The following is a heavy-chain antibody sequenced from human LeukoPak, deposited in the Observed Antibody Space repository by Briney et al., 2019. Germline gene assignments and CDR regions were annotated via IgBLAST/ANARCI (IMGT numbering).Heavy chain of an antibody. CDR2: ISGSGGST. V-gene: IGHV3-23*01. J-gene: IGHJ5*02. D-gene: IGHD7-27*01. CDR3: GKDVTTNWANWFDP. Sequence: GGSLRLSCAASGCTFSSYAMSWVRQAPGKGLEWVSAISGSGGSTYYADSVKGRFTISRDNSKNTLYLQMNSLRAEDTAVYYCGKDVTTNWANWFDPWGQGTLVTVSS. CDR1: GCTFSSYA.